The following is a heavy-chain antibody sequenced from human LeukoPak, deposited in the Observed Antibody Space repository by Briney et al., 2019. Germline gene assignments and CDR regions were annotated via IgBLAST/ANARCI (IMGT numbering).Heavy chain of an antibody. CDR3: ARGRDRITMIVVVIRVFDY. CDR1: GGSFSGYY. V-gene: IGHV4-34*01. J-gene: IGHJ4*02. Sequence: SETLSLTCAVYGGSFSGYYWSWIRQPPGKGLEWIGEINHSGRTNYNPSLKSRVTISVDTSKNQFSLKLSSVTAADTAVYYCARGRDRITMIVVVIRVFDYWGQGTLVTVSS. CDR2: INHSGRT. D-gene: IGHD3-22*01.